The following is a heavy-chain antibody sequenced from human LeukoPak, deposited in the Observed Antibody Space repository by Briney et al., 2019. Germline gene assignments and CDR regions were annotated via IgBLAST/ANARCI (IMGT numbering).Heavy chain of an antibody. CDR3: ARRDRLEPLDV. Sequence: SSETLSLTCTVSGGSISSYYWSWIRQPAGKGLEWIEYIYYSGSTNYTPSLKSRVTISVDTSKNQFSLKLSSVTAADTAVYYCARRDRLEPLDVWGQGTTVTVSS. CDR1: GGSISSYY. CDR2: IYYSGST. D-gene: IGHD1-1*01. J-gene: IGHJ6*02. V-gene: IGHV4-59*08.